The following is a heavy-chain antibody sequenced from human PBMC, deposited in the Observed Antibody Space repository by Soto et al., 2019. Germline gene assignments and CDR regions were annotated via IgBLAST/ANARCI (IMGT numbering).Heavy chain of an antibody. CDR2: IYTSGST. V-gene: IGHV4-4*07. CDR3: ASRRFTVTTSNFLFDY. J-gene: IGHJ4*02. CDR1: GGSISSYY. D-gene: IGHD4-17*01. Sequence: SETLSLTCTGSGGSISSYYWSWIRQPAGKGLEWIGRIYTSGSTNYNPSLKSRVTMSVDTSKNQFSLRLSSVTAADTAVYYCASRRFTVTTSNFLFDYWGQGTLVTVSS.